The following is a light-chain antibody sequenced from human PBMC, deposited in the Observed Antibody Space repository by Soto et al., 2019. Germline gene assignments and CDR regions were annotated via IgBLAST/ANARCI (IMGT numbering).Light chain of an antibody. J-gene: IGKJ1*01. Sequence: EIVLTQSPGTLSLSPGERVTLSRRASQSVSYNLAWYQQKPGQAPRLLIYGASTRATGIPARFSGSGSGTEFTLTISSLQSEDFAVYYCQQYNNWPPWTFGQGTKVDIK. CDR2: GAS. CDR3: QQYNNWPPWT. V-gene: IGKV3-15*01. CDR1: QSVSYN.